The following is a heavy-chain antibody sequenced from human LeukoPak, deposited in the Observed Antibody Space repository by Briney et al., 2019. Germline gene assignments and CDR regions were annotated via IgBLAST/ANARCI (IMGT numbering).Heavy chain of an antibody. CDR2: IYPGDSDT. D-gene: IGHD6-13*01. CDR3: ARVFSSWPEYFQH. J-gene: IGHJ1*01. V-gene: IGHV5-51*01. CDR1: GYSFTSYW. Sequence: GESLKISCKGSGYSFTSYWIGWVRQMPGKGLEWMGIIYPGDSDTRYSPSFQGQVTTSADKSISTAYLQWSSLKASDTAMYYCARVFSSWPEYFQHWGQGTLVTVSS.